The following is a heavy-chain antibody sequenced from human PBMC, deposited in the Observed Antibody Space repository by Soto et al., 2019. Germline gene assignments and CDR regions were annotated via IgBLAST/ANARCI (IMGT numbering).Heavy chain of an antibody. CDR3: VKNRGGANYDFFG. CDR2: ISSDGGRI. J-gene: IGHJ1*01. Sequence: GGSLRLSCSASGFTFSSYSMHWVRQSPGKGLEHLSHISSDGGRIYYADSVKGRFTISRDNSNNMLYLQMNSLGPDDSAVYFCVKNRGGANYDFFGWGQGTLVTVSS. V-gene: IGHV3-64D*06. CDR1: GFTFSSYS. D-gene: IGHD3-3*01.